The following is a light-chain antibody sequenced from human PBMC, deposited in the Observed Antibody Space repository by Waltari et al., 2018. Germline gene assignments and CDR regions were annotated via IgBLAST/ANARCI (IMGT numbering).Light chain of an antibody. CDR2: EVS. Sequence: QSALAQPPSASGSPGQSVTISCTGTSSDVGGYNSVSWYQQHPGKAPKLMIYEVSKRPSGVPDRFSGSKSGNTASLTVSGLQAEDEAAYYCSSYAGSNFVVFGGGTKVTVL. V-gene: IGLV2-8*01. J-gene: IGLJ2*01. CDR1: SSDVGGYNS. CDR3: SSYAGSNFVV.